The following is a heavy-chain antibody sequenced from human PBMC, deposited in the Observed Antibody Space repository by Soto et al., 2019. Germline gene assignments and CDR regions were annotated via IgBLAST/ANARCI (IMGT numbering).Heavy chain of an antibody. CDR1: GFRFSSSW. Sequence: EVQLVESGGGLVQPGGSLRLSCAGSGFRFSSSWMSWIRQAPGKGLEWVAHINQGGSQKYYVDSAEGRFTISRDNAKTSLYLQMNNLRAEDTATYYCASWADAADEDYFHHWGQGTLVTVSS. D-gene: IGHD3-16*01. CDR2: INQGGSQK. CDR3: ASWADAADEDYFHH. J-gene: IGHJ1*01. V-gene: IGHV3-7*03.